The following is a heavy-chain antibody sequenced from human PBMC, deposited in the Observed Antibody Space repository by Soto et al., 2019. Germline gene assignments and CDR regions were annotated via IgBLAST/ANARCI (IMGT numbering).Heavy chain of an antibody. CDR2: INSDGSST. Sequence: GVSMRLSCAASGFTFSNYWMHWVRQDPGKGLVWVSRINSDGSSTTYADSVKGRFTISRDNAKNTLYLQMNSLRVEDTAVYYCARDRPDGYTSYWYFDLWGRGTLVTVSS. D-gene: IGHD5-12*01. CDR1: GFTFSNYW. CDR3: ARDRPDGYTSYWYFDL. V-gene: IGHV3-74*01. J-gene: IGHJ2*01.